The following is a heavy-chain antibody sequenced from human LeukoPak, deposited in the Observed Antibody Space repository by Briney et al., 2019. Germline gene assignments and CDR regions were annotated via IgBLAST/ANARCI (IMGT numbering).Heavy chain of an antibody. D-gene: IGHD4-17*01. CDR1: GGSFSGYY. CDR3: ARDGRGDYGDRLLD. V-gene: IGHV4-34*01. CDR2: INHIGSI. J-gene: IGHJ4*02. Sequence: SETLSLTCAVYGGSFSGYYWSWFRQPPGKGLEWIGEINHIGSINYNPSLKSRVTISGDTSKHQFSLKLTSVTAADTAVYYCARDGRGDYGDRLLDWGQGTLVTVSS.